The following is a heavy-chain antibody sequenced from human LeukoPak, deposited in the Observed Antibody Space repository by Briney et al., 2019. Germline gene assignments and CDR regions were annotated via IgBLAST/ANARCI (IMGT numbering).Heavy chain of an antibody. CDR1: GYSFTSYW. CDR3: ARHIRAPYYYGSGSLDY. D-gene: IGHD3-10*01. V-gene: IGHV5-51*01. Sequence: GESLKISCKGSGYSFTSYWIGWVRQMPGKGLEWMGIIYPGDSDTRYSPSFQGQVTISADKSISTAYLQWSSLKASDTDMYYCARHIRAPYYYGSGSLDYWGQGTLVTVSS. J-gene: IGHJ4*02. CDR2: IYPGDSDT.